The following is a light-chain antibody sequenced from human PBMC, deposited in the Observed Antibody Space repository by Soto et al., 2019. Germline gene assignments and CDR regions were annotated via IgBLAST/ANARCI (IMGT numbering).Light chain of an antibody. Sequence: DVRMTQSPSSLSASVGDTITITCRASRTINTYLNWFQQKPGEPPRLLIYGASTLKGGVPSRFSGRGSGTEFTLTISSLQPEDFATYYCQHVYSYFPSFGGGTRVQIK. V-gene: IGKV1-39*01. CDR1: RTINTY. CDR3: QHVYSYFPS. CDR2: GAS. J-gene: IGKJ2*03.